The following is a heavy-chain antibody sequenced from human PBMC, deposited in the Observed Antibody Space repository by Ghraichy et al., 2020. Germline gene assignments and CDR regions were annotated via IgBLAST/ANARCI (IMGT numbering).Heavy chain of an antibody. D-gene: IGHD3-16*02. Sequence: SETLSLTCTVSGGSISSSSYYWGWIRQPPGKGLEWIGSIYYSGSTYYNPSLKSRVTISVDTSKNQFSLKLSPVTAADTAVYYCASPRASLYSQTYDYIWGSYRYPNWFDPWGQGTLVTVSS. CDR2: IYYSGST. J-gene: IGHJ5*02. CDR1: GGSISSSSYY. V-gene: IGHV4-39*01. CDR3: ASPRASLYSQTYDYIWGSYRYPNWFDP.